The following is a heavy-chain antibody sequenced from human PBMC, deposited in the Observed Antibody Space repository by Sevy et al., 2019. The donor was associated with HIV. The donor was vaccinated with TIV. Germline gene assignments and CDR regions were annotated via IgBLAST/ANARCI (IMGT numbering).Heavy chain of an antibody. V-gene: IGHV3-7*01. CDR1: GFTFSRYW. Sequence: GGSLRLSCAASGFTFSRYWMTWVRQTPGKGLEWVANIKQDGSEKYYVDSVKGRFTISRDNAKNSLYLQMNSLRAEDTAVHYCARLRDDSSGYHLDYWGQGTLVTVSS. CDR2: IKQDGSEK. D-gene: IGHD3-22*01. J-gene: IGHJ4*02. CDR3: ARLRDDSSGYHLDY.